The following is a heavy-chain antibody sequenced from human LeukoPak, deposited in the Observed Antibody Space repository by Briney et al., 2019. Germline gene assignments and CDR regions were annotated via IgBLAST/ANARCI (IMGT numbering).Heavy chain of an antibody. CDR3: AKSLVRWAFDY. V-gene: IGHV3-23*01. J-gene: IGHJ4*01. Sequence: GGSLRLSCAASGFPFSKYDMSWVRQAPGKGLEWVPSLTSGGGSKEYADAVKGRFIIFRDNSKNTLYLQMNNLRADDTALYFCAKSLVRWAFDYWGRGALVSVSS. CDR2: LTSGGGSK. D-gene: IGHD4-23*01. CDR1: GFPFSKYD.